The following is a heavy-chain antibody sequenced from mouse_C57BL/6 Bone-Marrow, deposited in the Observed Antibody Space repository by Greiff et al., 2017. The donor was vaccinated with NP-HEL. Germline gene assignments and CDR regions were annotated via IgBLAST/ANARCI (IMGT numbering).Heavy chain of an antibody. V-gene: IGHV3-6*01. J-gene: IGHJ2*01. CDR2: ISYDGSN. CDR3: ARGPFTTGYFDY. CDR1: GYSITSGYY. Sequence: EVKLMESGPGLVKPSQSLSLTCSVTGYSITSGYYWNWIRQFPGNKLEWMGYISYDGSNNYNPSLKNRISITRDTSKNQFFLKLNSVTTEDTATYYCARGPFTTGYFDYWGQGTTLTVSS.